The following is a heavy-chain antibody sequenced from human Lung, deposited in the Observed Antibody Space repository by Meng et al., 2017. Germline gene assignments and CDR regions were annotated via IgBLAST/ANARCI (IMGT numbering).Heavy chain of an antibody. Sequence: SVKVSCKASGGTFSSYAISWVRQAPGQGLEWMGGIIPIFGTANYAQKFQGRVTITADKSTSTAYMELSSLRSEDTAVYYCAREGSSHLYYYYGMDVWGQGTTVTVSS. D-gene: IGHD6-19*01. CDR2: IIPIFGTA. V-gene: IGHV1-69*06. CDR1: GGTFSSYA. CDR3: AREGSSHLYYYYGMDV. J-gene: IGHJ6*02.